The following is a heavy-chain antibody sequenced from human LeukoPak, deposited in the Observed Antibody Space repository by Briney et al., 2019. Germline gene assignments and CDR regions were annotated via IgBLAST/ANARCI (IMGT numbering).Heavy chain of an antibody. CDR1: GASLRGSY. CDR3: ARGGNGWYFDL. D-gene: IGHD1-14*01. Sequence: QTSETLSLTCAVQGASLRGSYWSWIRQPPGKGLQWIGQIDHSGSTHSIPSLKSRVTISLDTSQSQVSLKVNSVTAADTAVYFCARGGNGWYFDLWGRGTLVTVSS. V-gene: IGHV4-34*01. J-gene: IGHJ2*01. CDR2: IDHSGST.